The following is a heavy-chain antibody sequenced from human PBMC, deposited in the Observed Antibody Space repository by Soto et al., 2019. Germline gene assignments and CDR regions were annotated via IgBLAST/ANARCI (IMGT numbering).Heavy chain of an antibody. V-gene: IGHV4-34*01. Sequence: PSETLSLTCAVYGGSFSGYYWSWIRQPPGKGLEWIGEINHSGSTNYNPSLKSRVTISVDTSKNQFSLKLSSVTAADTAVYYCARRPLGYCSSTSCPGSLQWGGMDVWGQGTTVTVSS. CDR1: GGSFSGYY. CDR2: INHSGST. D-gene: IGHD2-2*01. CDR3: ARRPLGYCSSTSCPGSLQWGGMDV. J-gene: IGHJ6*02.